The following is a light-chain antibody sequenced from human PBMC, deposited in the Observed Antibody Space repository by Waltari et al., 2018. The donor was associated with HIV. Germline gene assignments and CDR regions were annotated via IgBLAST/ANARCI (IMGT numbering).Light chain of an antibody. CDR2: ETN. CDR3: GAWDNSLGGVV. CDR1: SSNIGRNS. J-gene: IGLJ2*01. Sequence: QSVLTQPPSVSAAPGQQVTISCSGSSSNIGRNSVAWYQHLPGTAPKIVIYETNKRPSGIPDRFSGSKSGTSGTLDITGLQTGDEADYYCGAWDNSLGGVVFGGGTKLTVL. V-gene: IGLV1-51*02.